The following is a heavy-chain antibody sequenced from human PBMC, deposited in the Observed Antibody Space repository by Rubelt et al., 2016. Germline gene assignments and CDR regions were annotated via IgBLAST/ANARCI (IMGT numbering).Heavy chain of an antibody. V-gene: IGHV4-34*01. J-gene: IGHJ4*02. Sequence: QVQLQQWGAGLLKPSETLSLTCAIYGGSFSGSYWSWIRQPPGKGLEWIGEINHSGSTTYNPSLKSRVTMSVDTSKNQFSLRLSSVTAADTAVYYCASWPLGYCSGGTCYSVDYWGQGTLVTVSS. D-gene: IGHD2-15*01. CDR3: ASWPLGYCSGGTCYSVDY. CDR2: INHSGST. CDR1: GGSFSGSY.